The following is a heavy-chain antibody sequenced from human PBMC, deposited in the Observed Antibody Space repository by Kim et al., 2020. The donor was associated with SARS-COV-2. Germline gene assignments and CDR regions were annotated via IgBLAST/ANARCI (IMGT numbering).Heavy chain of an antibody. CDR3: ARVGSSGYYEFDHYYGMDV. V-gene: IGHV4-59*01. Sequence: RVTISVDTSKNQFSLKLSSVTAADTAVYYCARVGSSGYYEFDHYYGMDVWGQGTTVTVSS. J-gene: IGHJ6*02. D-gene: IGHD3-22*01.